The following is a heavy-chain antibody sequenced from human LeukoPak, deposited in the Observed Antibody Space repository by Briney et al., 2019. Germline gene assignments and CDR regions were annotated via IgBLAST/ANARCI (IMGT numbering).Heavy chain of an antibody. J-gene: IGHJ4*02. CDR1: GFTFSNYA. D-gene: IGHD3-22*01. V-gene: IGHV3-30-3*01. CDR2: ISYDGSNK. Sequence: GGSLRLSCAASGFTFSNYAMSWARQAPGKGLEWVAVISYDGSNKYYADSVKGRFTISRDNSKNTLYLQMNSLRAEDTAVYYCAREWRYYYDSSGIDYWGQGTLVTVSS. CDR3: AREWRYYYDSSGIDY.